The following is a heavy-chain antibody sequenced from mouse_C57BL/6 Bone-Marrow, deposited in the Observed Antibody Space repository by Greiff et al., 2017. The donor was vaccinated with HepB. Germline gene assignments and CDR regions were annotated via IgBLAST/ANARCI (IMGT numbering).Heavy chain of an antibody. CDR1: GYPFTDHT. J-gene: IGHJ4*01. V-gene: IGHV1-78*01. Sequence: VQLQQSDAELVKPGASVKISCTVSGYPFTDHTIHWMKQRPEQGLEWIGYIYPRDGSTKYNEKFKGKATLTADKSTSKAYMQLNSLTSEDSAVYFCARYSYERYYAMDYWGQGTSVTVSS. CDR2: IYPRDGST. D-gene: IGHD3-3*01. CDR3: ARYSYERYYAMDY.